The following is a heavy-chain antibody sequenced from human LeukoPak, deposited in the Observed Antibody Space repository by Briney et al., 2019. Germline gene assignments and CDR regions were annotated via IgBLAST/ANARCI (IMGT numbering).Heavy chain of an antibody. CDR3: ARVWSRTLDY. V-gene: IGHV1-46*01. Sequence: PVKVSCKASGYTFTSYYMHWVRQAPGQGLEWMGIINPSGGSTSYAQKFQGRVTMTRDTSTSTAYMELRSLRSDDTAVYYCARVWSRTLDYWGQGTLVTVSS. CDR1: GYTFTSYY. CDR2: INPSGGST. J-gene: IGHJ4*02. D-gene: IGHD3-3*01.